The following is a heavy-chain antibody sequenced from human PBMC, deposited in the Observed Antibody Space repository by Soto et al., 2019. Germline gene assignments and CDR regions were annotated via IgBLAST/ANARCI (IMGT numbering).Heavy chain of an antibody. CDR2: IIPIFGTA. Sequence: ASVKVSCKASGVTFSSYAISWVRQAPGQGLEWMGGIIPIFGTANYAQKFQGRVTITADESTSTAYMDLSSLRSEDTAVYYCARVSDYDSSGYYYPSYWYFDLWGRGTLVTVSS. CDR1: GVTFSSYA. J-gene: IGHJ2*01. D-gene: IGHD3-22*01. V-gene: IGHV1-69*13. CDR3: ARVSDYDSSGYYYPSYWYFDL.